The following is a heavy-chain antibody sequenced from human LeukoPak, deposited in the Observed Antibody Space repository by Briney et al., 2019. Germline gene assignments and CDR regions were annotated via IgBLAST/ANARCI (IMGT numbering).Heavy chain of an antibody. D-gene: IGHD6-19*01. CDR3: ARPQGSSGWTGGFDY. J-gene: IGHJ4*02. CDR2: INPNSGGT. Sequence: GASVKVSCKASGYTFTCYYMHWVRQAPGQGLEWMGWINPNSGGTNYAQKIQGRVTMTRDTSISTAYMELSRLRSDDTAVYYCARPQGSSGWTGGFDYWGQGTLVTVSS. V-gene: IGHV1-2*02. CDR1: GYTFTCYY.